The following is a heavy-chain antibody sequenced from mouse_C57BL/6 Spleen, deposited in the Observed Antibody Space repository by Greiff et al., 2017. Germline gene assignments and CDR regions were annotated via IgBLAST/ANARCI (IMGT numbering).Heavy chain of an antibody. D-gene: IGHD2-1*01. J-gene: IGHJ2*01. CDR2: IYPSDSET. CDR3: ARETYGNFFDY. V-gene: IGHV1-61*01. Sequence: VQLQQPGAELVRPGSSVKLSCKASGYTFTSYWLDWVKQRPGQGLEWIGNIYPSDSETHYNQKFKDKATLTVDKSSSTAYMQLSSLTSEDSAVYYCARETYGNFFDYWGQGTTLTVSS. CDR1: GYTFTSYW.